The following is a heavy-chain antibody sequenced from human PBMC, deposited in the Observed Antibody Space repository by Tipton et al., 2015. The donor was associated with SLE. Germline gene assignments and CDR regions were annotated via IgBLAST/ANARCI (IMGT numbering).Heavy chain of an antibody. CDR2: IYYSGST. CDR1: GGPISSYY. V-gene: IGHV4-59*01. Sequence: LRLSCTVSGGPISSYYWSWIRQPPGKGLEWIGYIYYSGSTNYNPSLKSRVTISVDTSKNQFSLKLSSVTAADTAVYYCARRGGDAFDIWGQGTMVTVSS. J-gene: IGHJ3*02. D-gene: IGHD6-25*01. CDR3: ARRGGDAFDI.